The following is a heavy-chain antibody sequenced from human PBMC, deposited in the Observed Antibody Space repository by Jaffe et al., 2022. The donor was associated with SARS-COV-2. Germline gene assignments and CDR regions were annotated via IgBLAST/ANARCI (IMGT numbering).Heavy chain of an antibody. J-gene: IGHJ6*02. CDR3: ARDRRDDSGWYGFGYYYYGVDV. V-gene: IGHV3-74*01. D-gene: IGHD6-19*01. Sequence: EVQLVESGGGLVQPGGSLRLSCAASGFTFSNYWMYWVRQAPGKGLVWVSRINRDGSGTRYADSVKGRFTISRDNAKNTLYLQMNSLRAEDTAVYYCARDRRDDSGWYGFGYYYYGVDVWGRGTTVTVSS. CDR2: INRDGSGT. CDR1: GFTFSNYW.